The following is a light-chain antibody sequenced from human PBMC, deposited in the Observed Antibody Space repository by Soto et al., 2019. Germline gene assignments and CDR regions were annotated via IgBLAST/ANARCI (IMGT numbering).Light chain of an antibody. J-gene: IGLJ3*02. V-gene: IGLV2-14*01. CDR2: EAS. Sequence: QSALTQPASVSGSPGQSITISCTGTSSDVGGFNYVSWYQHYPGEAPKLIIYEASKRPSGVSSRFSGSKSGYTASLPISGLQAEDEADYFCSSYTSTNTPWVFGGGTKLTVL. CDR3: SSYTSTNTPWV. CDR1: SSDVGGFNY.